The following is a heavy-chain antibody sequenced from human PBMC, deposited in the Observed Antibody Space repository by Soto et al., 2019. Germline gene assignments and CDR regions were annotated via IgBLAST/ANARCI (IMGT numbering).Heavy chain of an antibody. CDR3: ARATVPDAPWYFDL. V-gene: IGHV3-15*07. CDR1: GFTFSNAW. CDR2: VKSKNDGGTT. D-gene: IGHD4-17*01. J-gene: IGHJ2*01. Sequence: GGSLRLSCAASGFTFSNAWINWVRQAPGKGLEWVGRVKSKNDGGTTDFAAPVKGRFAISRDDSKNMVYLEMNSLQTEDTAIYYCARATVPDAPWYFDLWGRGTLVTVSS.